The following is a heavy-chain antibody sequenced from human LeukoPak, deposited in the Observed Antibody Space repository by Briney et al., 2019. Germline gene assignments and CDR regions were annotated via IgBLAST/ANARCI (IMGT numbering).Heavy chain of an antibody. D-gene: IGHD3-10*01. CDR2: INHSGST. J-gene: IGHJ5*02. Sequence: SETLSLTCAVYGGSFSGYYWSWIRQPPGKGLEWIGEINHSGSTSYNPSLKSRVTISVDTSKNQFSLKLSSVTAADTAVYYCARVKPTYYYGSGSYSISPTRWFDPWGQGTLVTVSS. CDR1: GGSFSGYY. V-gene: IGHV4-34*01. CDR3: ARVKPTYYYGSGSYSISPTRWFDP.